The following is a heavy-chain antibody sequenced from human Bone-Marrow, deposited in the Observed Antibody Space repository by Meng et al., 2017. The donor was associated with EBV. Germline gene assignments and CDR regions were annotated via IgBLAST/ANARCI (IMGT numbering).Heavy chain of an antibody. CDR1: GGTFSSYA. CDR2: ISADKGNR. CDR3: ARYLGYTSSCHDY. J-gene: IGHJ4*02. V-gene: IGHV1-18*01. Sequence: QVQVVHAGAERTKHGSSVTVSCKASGGTFSSYAISWVRQASGQGREWMGLISADKGNRNYAQKFQDRVTFTTDTSTRTAYMELRSLRSDDTAVYFCARYLGYTSSCHDYWGQGTLVTVSS. D-gene: IGHD6-13*01.